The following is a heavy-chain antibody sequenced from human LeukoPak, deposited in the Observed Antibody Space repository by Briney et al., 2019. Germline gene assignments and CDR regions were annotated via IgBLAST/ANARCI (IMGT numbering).Heavy chain of an antibody. CDR2: ISYDGSNK. CDR3: AKDQVVGATYYYYGMDV. CDR1: GFTFSSYG. J-gene: IGHJ6*02. D-gene: IGHD1-26*01. Sequence: PGRSLRLSCAASGFTFSSYGMHWVRQAPGKGLEWVAVISYDGSNKYYADSVKGRFTISRDNSKNTLYLQMNSLRAEDTAMYYCAKDQVVGATYYYYGMDVWGQGTTVTVSS. V-gene: IGHV3-30*18.